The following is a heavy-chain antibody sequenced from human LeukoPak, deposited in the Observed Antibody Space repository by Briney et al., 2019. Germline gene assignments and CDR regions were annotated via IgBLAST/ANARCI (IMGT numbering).Heavy chain of an antibody. V-gene: IGHV3-23*01. CDR3: ARESRLEATGAFPD. CDR2: ISGSGDST. CDR1: GFTFNTYA. J-gene: IGHJ4*02. D-gene: IGHD6-13*01. Sequence: QTGGSLRLSCAASGFTFNTYAMTWVRQAPGKGLEWVSAISGSGDSTYYADSVQGRLTISRDNSKNTLYLQMNNVRAEDTAIYYCARESRLEATGAFPDRGQGTLVIVSS.